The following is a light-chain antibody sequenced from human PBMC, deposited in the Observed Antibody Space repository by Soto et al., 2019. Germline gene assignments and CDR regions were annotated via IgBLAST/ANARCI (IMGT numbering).Light chain of an antibody. Sequence: DIQMTQSPSAMSASVGDSVTITCRASQEISIYLAWFQQKPGEVPKRLIYAASSLQRGVPSRFSGTGSGTEFTLTISSLQPEDFATYYCLQHSSFPRTFGQGTKLEIK. CDR2: AAS. V-gene: IGKV1-17*03. CDR3: LQHSSFPRT. J-gene: IGKJ2*01. CDR1: QEISIY.